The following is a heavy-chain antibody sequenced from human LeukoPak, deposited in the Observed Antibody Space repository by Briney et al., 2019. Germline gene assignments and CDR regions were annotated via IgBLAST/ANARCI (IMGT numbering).Heavy chain of an antibody. CDR1: GFTFRSYW. CDR2: IKQDGIEK. CDR3: AREAMVRGVPDAFDI. Sequence: GGSLRLSCAASGFTFRSYWMDWVRQAPGKGLEWVANIKQDGIEKYFVDSVKGRFAISRDNAKNSLYLQMNNLRAEDTAVYHCAREAMVRGVPDAFDIWGQGTMVTVSS. J-gene: IGHJ3*02. V-gene: IGHV3-7*01. D-gene: IGHD3-10*01.